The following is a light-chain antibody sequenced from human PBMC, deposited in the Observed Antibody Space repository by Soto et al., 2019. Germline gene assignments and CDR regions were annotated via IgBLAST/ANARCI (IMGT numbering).Light chain of an antibody. V-gene: IGKV3-15*01. Sequence: EIVMTQSPATLSVSPGERVTLSCRASQSITSNLAWYQQKPGQAPRLLIYGVSTRAAGIPTRFSGSGSGTEFTLTISSLKSEDFAVYYCQQYNNWPPVYTFGQGTKLDIK. CDR2: GVS. CDR1: QSITSN. J-gene: IGKJ2*01. CDR3: QQYNNWPPVYT.